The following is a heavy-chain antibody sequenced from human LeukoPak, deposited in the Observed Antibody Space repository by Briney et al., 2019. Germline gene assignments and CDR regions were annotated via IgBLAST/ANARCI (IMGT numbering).Heavy chain of an antibody. D-gene: IGHD3-9*01. CDR1: GFTVSSNY. J-gene: IGHJ4*02. CDR2: AYSGGST. Sequence: QSGGSLRLSCAASGFTVSSNYMSWVRQAPGKGLEWVSVAYSGGSTYYADSVKGRFTISRDNAKNSLYLQMNSLRAEDTAVYFCARIFDLVRYFDWFLFDYWGQGTLVTVSS. V-gene: IGHV3-53*01. CDR3: ARIFDLVRYFDWFLFDY.